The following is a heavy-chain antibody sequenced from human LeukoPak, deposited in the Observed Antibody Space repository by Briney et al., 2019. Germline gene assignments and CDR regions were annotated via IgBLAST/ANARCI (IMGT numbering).Heavy chain of an antibody. CDR3: ATVILHSFVLRTYFDY. J-gene: IGHJ4*02. Sequence: SETLSLTCTVSGGSLSSTSYFWGWIRQPPGKGLEWIGSIYYSGSIYYNPSLKSRVTISVDTSKNQFSLKLSSVTAADTAVYYCATVILHSFVLRTYFDYWGQGTLVTVSS. CDR1: GGSLSSTSYF. CDR2: IYYSGSI. D-gene: IGHD2-15*01. V-gene: IGHV4-39*07.